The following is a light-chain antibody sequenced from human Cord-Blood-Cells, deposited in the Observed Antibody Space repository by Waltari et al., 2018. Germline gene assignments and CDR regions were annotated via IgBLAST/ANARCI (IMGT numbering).Light chain of an antibody. CDR1: QSLLHSNGYNY. CDR2: LGS. J-gene: IGKJ3*01. V-gene: IGKV2-28*01. CDR3: MQALQTPFT. Sequence: DIVITQSPLSLPVTPGEPASISCRFSQSLLHSNGYNYLDWYLQKPGQSPQLLIYLGSNRASGVPDRFSGSGSGTDFTLKISRVEAEDVGVYYCMQALQTPFTFGPGTKVDIK.